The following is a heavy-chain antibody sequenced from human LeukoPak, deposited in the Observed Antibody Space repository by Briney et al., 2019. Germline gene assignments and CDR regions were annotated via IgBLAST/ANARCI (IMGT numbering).Heavy chain of an antibody. D-gene: IGHD3-22*01. Sequence: GESLKISCKGSGYSFTSYWIGWVRPMPGKGLEWMGIIHPGDSDTRYSPSFQGQVTISADKSISTAYLQWSSLKASDTAMYYCARSLYYYDSSGYLENWFDPWGQGTLVTVSS. CDR1: GYSFTSYW. CDR3: ARSLYYYDSSGYLENWFDP. J-gene: IGHJ5*02. V-gene: IGHV5-51*01. CDR2: IHPGDSDT.